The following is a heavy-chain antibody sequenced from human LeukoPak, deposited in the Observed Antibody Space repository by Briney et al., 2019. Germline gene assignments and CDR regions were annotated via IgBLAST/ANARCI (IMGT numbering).Heavy chain of an antibody. D-gene: IGHD6-13*01. Sequence: SETLSLTCTVSGGSISSYYWSWIRQPPGKGLEWIGYIYYSGSTNYNPSLKSRVTILVDMSKNQFSLKLSSVTAADTAVYYCARSPRDSSSWPITCFDYWGQGTLVTVSS. CDR2: IYYSGST. CDR3: ARSPRDSSSWPITCFDY. CDR1: GGSISSYY. J-gene: IGHJ4*02. V-gene: IGHV4-59*01.